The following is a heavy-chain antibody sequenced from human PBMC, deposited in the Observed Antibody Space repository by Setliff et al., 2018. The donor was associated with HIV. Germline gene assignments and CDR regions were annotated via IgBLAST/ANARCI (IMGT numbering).Heavy chain of an antibody. Sequence: SETLSLTCIVSGGSINSAGYYWSWVRQHPGKGLEWIGHIYFSGNTHYNPSLKSRLTISVDRSQNHFFLRLTSVTAADTAVYYCARAPANYHDSSGFYFGGDYYFDFWGQGTLVTVSS. CDR1: GGSINSAGYY. V-gene: IGHV4-31*03. CDR2: IYFSGNT. D-gene: IGHD3-22*01. J-gene: IGHJ4*02. CDR3: ARAPANYHDSSGFYFGGDYYFDF.